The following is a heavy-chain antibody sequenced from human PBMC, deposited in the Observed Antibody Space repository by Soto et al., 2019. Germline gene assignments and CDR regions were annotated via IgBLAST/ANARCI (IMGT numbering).Heavy chain of an antibody. J-gene: IGHJ6*02. CDR3: ARAVAVGSSWYNGMDV. D-gene: IGHD6-13*01. V-gene: IGHV4-31*03. CDR2: IYYSGGT. Sequence: SETLSLTCTVSGGSISSGGYYWSWIRQHPGKGLEWIGFIYYSGGTYYNPSLKSRLTMSVDTSKNQFSLKLSSVTAADTAVYYCARAVAVGSSWYNGMDVWGQGTTVTVSS. CDR1: GGSISSGGYY.